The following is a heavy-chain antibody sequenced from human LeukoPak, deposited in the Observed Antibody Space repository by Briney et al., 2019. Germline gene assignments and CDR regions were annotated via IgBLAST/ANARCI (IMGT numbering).Heavy chain of an antibody. CDR1: GFTFDDYG. D-gene: IGHD6-13*01. CDR2: INWNGGSI. J-gene: IGHJ4*02. V-gene: IGHV3-20*04. Sequence: GGSLRLSCAASGFTFDDYGMSWVRQAPGKGLEWVSDINWNGGSIGYADSVKGRFTISRDNGKNSLYLQMNSLRAEDTALYYCARSGTAGDFDYWGQGALVTVSS. CDR3: ARSGTAGDFDY.